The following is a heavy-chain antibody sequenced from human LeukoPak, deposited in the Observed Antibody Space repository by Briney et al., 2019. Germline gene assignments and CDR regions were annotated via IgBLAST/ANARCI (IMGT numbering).Heavy chain of an antibody. J-gene: IGHJ6*02. CDR2: ISSSSSYI. D-gene: IGHD5/OR15-5a*01. CDR3: ARVGLPRLYYYYGMDV. Sequence: KPGRSLRLSCAASGFTFSSYSMNWVRQAPGKGLEWVSSISSSSSYIYYADSVKGRFTISRDNAKNSLYLQMNSLRAEDTAVYYCARVGLPRLYYYYGMDVWGQGTTVTVSS. CDR1: GFTFSSYS. V-gene: IGHV3-21*01.